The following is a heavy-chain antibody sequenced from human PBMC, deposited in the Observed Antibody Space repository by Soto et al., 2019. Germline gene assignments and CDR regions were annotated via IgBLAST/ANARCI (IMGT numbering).Heavy chain of an antibody. J-gene: IGHJ4*02. V-gene: IGHV4-39*02. CDR3: ARDKGPVYSSGRIGYYLDY. D-gene: IGHD6-19*01. Sequence: SETLSLTCTVSGGSISSSSYYWGWIRQPPGKGLEWIGSIYYSGSTYYNPSLKSRVTISVDTSINTVYMELSRLRSDDTAVYYCARDKGPVYSSGRIGYYLDYWGQGTRVTVSS. CDR2: IYYSGST. CDR1: GGSISSSSYY.